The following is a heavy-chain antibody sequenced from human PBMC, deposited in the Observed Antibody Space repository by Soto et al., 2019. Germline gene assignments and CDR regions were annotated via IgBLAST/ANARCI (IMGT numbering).Heavy chain of an antibody. Sequence: GGSLRLSCAASGFIFSSNYMSWVRQAPGKGLEWVSVIYSGGSTYYADSVKGRFTISRDNSKNTLYLQMNSLRAEDTAVYYCARGGRVRGVITAKYYYYGMDVWGQGTTVTVSS. D-gene: IGHD3-10*01. CDR2: IYSGGST. V-gene: IGHV3-53*01. CDR3: ARGGRVRGVITAKYYYYGMDV. CDR1: GFIFSSNY. J-gene: IGHJ6*02.